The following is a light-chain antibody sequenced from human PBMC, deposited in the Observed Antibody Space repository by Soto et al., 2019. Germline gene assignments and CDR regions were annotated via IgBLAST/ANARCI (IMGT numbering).Light chain of an antibody. CDR1: SGHSSYA. CDR3: QTWGTGIQV. Sequence: QLVLTQSPSASASLGASVKLTCTLSSGHSSYAIAGHQQQPEKGPRYLMKLNSDGSHSKGDGIPDRFSGSSSGAERHLTISSLQSEDEADFYCQTWGTGIQVFGGGTKLTVL. J-gene: IGLJ2*01. V-gene: IGLV4-69*01. CDR2: LNSDGSH.